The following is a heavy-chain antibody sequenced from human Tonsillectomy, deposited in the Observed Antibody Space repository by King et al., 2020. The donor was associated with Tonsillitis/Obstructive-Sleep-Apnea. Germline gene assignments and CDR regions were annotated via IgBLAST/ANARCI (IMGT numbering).Heavy chain of an antibody. V-gene: IGHV5-10-1*01. CDR2: IDPSDSYT. CDR3: ARRVPYSDSSGYYYGY. D-gene: IGHD3-22*01. CDR1: GYSFTSYW. Sequence: VQLVQSGAEVKKPGESLRISCKGSGYSFTSYWISWVRQMPGKGLEWMGRIDPSDSYTNYSPSFQGHDTISADKSNSTAYLQWSSLKASDTAMYYCARRVPYSDSSGYYYGYWGQGTLVTVSS. J-gene: IGHJ4*02.